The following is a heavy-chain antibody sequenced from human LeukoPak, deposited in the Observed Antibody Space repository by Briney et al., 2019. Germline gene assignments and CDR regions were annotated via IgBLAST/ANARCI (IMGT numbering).Heavy chain of an antibody. CDR2: ILYDGSNK. D-gene: IGHD5-24*01. CDR1: GFTFSTYA. Sequence: GRSLRLSCAASGFTFSTYAMHWVRQAPGKGLEWVSIILYDGSNKYYADSVKGRFTISRDNSKNTLYLQMNSLRTEDTAVYYCARDSMATFDYWGQGTLVTVSS. J-gene: IGHJ4*02. V-gene: IGHV3-30-3*01. CDR3: ARDSMATFDY.